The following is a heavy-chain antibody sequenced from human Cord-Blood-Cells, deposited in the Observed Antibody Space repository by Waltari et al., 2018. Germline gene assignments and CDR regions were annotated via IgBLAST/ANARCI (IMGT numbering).Heavy chain of an antibody. CDR1: GGSISSYY. Sequence: QVQLQESGPGLVKPSETLSLTCTVSGGSISSYYWSWIWQPPGKGLEWIGYIYYSGSTNYNPSLKSRVTISVDTSKNQFSLKLSSVTAADTAVYYCARDSGYSSSSWGFDYWGQGTLVTVSS. J-gene: IGHJ4*02. V-gene: IGHV4-59*01. D-gene: IGHD6-6*01. CDR3: ARDSGYSSSSWGFDY. CDR2: IYYSGST.